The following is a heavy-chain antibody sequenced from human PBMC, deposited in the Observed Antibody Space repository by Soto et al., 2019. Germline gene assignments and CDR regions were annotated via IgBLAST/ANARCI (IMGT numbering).Heavy chain of an antibody. J-gene: IGHJ5*02. V-gene: IGHV4-34*01. D-gene: IGHD3-10*01. CDR1: GGSFSGYY. CDR3: ARGARHYYGSGRPNWFDP. Sequence: QVQLQQWGAGLLKPSETLSLTCAVYGGSFSGYYWSWIRQPPGKGLEWIGEINHSGSTNYNPSLKSRVTISVDTSKNQFSLKLSSVTAADTAVYYCARGARHYYGSGRPNWFDPWGQGTLVTVSS. CDR2: INHSGST.